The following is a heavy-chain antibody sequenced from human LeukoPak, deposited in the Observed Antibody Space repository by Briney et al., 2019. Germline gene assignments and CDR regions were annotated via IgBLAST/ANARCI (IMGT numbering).Heavy chain of an antibody. CDR2: ISWNSGSI. CDR3: AREGDYRDFHY. V-gene: IGHV3-9*01. J-gene: IGHJ4*02. D-gene: IGHD4-11*01. CDR1: GFTFDDYA. Sequence: PGGSLRLSCAASGFTFDDYAMHWVRQAPGKGLEWVSGISWNSGSIGYADSVKGRFTISRDNSKNTLYLQMNSLRAEDTAVYYCAREGDYRDFHYWGRGTLVTVSS.